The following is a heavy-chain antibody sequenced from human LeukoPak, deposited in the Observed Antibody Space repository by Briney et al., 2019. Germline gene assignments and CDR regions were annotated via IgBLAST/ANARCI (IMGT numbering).Heavy chain of an antibody. D-gene: IGHD3-10*01. CDR2: IYYSGST. CDR3: ARRATMLRGVII. CDR1: GGSISSDY. Sequence: SETLSLTCTVSGGSISSDYWSWIRQPPGKGLEWIGYIYYSGSTNYNPSLKSRVTISVDTSKNQFSLKLSSVTAADTAVYYCARRATMLRGVIIWGQGTLVTVSS. J-gene: IGHJ4*02. V-gene: IGHV4-59*08.